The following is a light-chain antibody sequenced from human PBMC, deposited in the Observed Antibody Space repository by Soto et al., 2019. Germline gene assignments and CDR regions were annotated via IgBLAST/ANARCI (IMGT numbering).Light chain of an antibody. V-gene: IGKV3-20*01. J-gene: IGKJ3*01. Sequence: EIVLTQSPGTLSLSPGERATLSCRASQSVSSSYLAWYQQKPGQAPRLLIYGASSRATGIPDRFSGSGSGTDFTLTISRLEPEDFAVYYCQQYGSSLFTFGPETKVAIK. CDR1: QSVSSSY. CDR3: QQYGSSLFT. CDR2: GAS.